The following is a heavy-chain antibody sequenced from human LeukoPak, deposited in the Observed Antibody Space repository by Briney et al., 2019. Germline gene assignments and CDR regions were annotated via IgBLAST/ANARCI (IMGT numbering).Heavy chain of an antibody. D-gene: IGHD4/OR15-4a*01. J-gene: IGHJ4*02. CDR3: ASGTNSAYFDN. CDR2: ISYRGST. Sequence: KPSETLSLTCTVSGGSVSSGTYYWSWIRQPPGKTLEWIGFISYRGSTDSNPSLKTRVTISTDTSKNQFSLKLRSLTAADTAVYYCASGTNSAYFDNWGQGTLVTVSS. CDR1: GGSVSSGTYY. V-gene: IGHV4-61*01.